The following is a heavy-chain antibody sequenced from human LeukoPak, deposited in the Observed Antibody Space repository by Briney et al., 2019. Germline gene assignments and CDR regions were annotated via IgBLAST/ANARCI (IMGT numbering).Heavy chain of an antibody. CDR2: ISGSGGST. J-gene: IGHJ4*02. CDR3: AKGARGWNYERLLDY. V-gene: IGHV3-23*01. Sequence: GGSLRFSCAASGFTFSSYAMSWVRQAPGKGLEWVSAISGSGGSTYYADSVKGRFTISRDNSKNTLYLQMNSLRAEDTAVYYCAKGARGWNYERLLDYWGQGTLVTVSS. D-gene: IGHD1-7*01. CDR1: GFTFSSYA.